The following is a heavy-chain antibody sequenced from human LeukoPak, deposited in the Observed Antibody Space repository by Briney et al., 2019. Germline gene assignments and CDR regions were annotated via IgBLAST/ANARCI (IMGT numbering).Heavy chain of an antibody. V-gene: IGHV3-23*01. CDR3: AKDQYYYDSSGFDAFDI. CDR2: ISGSGGST. D-gene: IGHD3-22*01. J-gene: IGHJ3*02. CDR1: GYTFSSYA. Sequence: PGRSLRLSCAASGYTFSSYAMSWVHQAPGKGLEWVSAISGSGGSTYYADSVKGRFTISRENSKNTLYLQMNSLRAEDTAVYYCAKDQYYYDSSGFDAFDIWGQGTMVTVSS.